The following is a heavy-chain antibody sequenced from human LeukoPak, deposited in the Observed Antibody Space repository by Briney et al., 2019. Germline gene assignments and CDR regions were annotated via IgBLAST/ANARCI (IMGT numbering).Heavy chain of an antibody. CDR2: INHSGST. CDR3: SRTKEIVFVSNFLDL. D-gene: IGHD2/OR15-2a*01. Sequence: ASETLSLTCAVYGGSFSGYYWSWIRQPPGKGLEWIGEINHSGSTNYNPSLKSRVTISVDTSKNQYSLKLSSLTAADTAVYYCSRTKEIVFVSNFLDLGGQGTLVTVSS. CDR1: GGSFSGYY. V-gene: IGHV4-34*01. J-gene: IGHJ1*01.